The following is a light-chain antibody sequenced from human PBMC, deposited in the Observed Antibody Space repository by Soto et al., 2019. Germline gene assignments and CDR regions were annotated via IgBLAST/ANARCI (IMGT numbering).Light chain of an antibody. Sequence: AIQMTQSPSSLSASVGDRVTITCRASQGINTDLGWYQQKPGKAPKLLIYAASTLQSGVPSRFSGSGSGTDFSLPISSLQPEDFATYYCLQDYNYPWTFGQGTKVEIK. J-gene: IGKJ1*01. CDR2: AAS. CDR1: QGINTD. V-gene: IGKV1-6*01. CDR3: LQDYNYPWT.